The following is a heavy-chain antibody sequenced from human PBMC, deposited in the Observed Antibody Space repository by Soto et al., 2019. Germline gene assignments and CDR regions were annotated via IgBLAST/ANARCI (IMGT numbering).Heavy chain of an antibody. CDR3: ARGRRYSIHYYYYGMDV. CDR1: GGTFSSYA. D-gene: IGHD6-13*01. Sequence: QVQLVQSGAEVKKPGSSVKVSCKASGGTFSSYAISWVRQAPGQGLEWMGGIIPIFGTASYAQKFQGRVTITADESTNTAYMELSSLRSEDTAVYYCARGRRYSIHYYYYGMDVWGQGTTVTVSS. V-gene: IGHV1-69*01. J-gene: IGHJ6*02. CDR2: IIPIFGTA.